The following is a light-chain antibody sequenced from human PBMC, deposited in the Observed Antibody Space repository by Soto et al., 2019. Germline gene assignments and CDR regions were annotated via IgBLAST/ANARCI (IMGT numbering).Light chain of an antibody. Sequence: QSPSFLSASVGDRVTITCRASQRKNNFLASYQQHPSSAPTLLIYAASTFQSGVSSMFSGSGSGREFTLTISSLQPEDFATYLCRQLNSHPFATLGGGAKV. CDR1: QRKNNF. V-gene: IGKV1-9*01. CDR3: RQLNSHPFAT. J-gene: IGKJ4*01. CDR2: AAS.